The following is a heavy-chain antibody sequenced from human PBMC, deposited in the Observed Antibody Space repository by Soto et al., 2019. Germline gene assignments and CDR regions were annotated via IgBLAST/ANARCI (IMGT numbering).Heavy chain of an antibody. Sequence: ASVKVSCKASGYTFTGYYMHWVRQAPGQGLEWMGWINPNSGVTNYAQKFQGWVTMTRATSISTAYMELSRLTSDDTAVYFCARGPYTNYRFDIWGQGTMVTVS. CDR1: GYTFTGYY. CDR2: INPNSGVT. CDR3: ARGPYTNYRFDI. V-gene: IGHV1-2*04. D-gene: IGHD4-4*01. J-gene: IGHJ3*02.